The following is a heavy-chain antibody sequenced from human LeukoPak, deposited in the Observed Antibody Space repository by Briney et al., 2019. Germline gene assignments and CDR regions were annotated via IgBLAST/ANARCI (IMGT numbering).Heavy chain of an antibody. CDR2: INNDGGIT. D-gene: IGHD1-26*01. V-gene: IGHV3-74*01. Sequence: PGGSLRLSCAASGFAFRSFRMRWVRQAPRKGLMWGSRINNDGGITIYADSARGGLTISRDNAKNTLFLQLNSLRAEDTTVYYCARVRESYLLDYWGRATLATVPP. CDR3: ARVRESYLLDY. CDR1: GFAFRSFR. J-gene: IGHJ4*02.